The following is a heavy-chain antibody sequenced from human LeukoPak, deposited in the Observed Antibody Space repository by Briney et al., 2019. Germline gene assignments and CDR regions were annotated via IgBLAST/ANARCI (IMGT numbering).Heavy chain of an antibody. V-gene: IGHV3-33*01. CDR2: IWYDGSNK. CDR3: ARGGLHYYDSSGLYY. D-gene: IGHD3-22*01. J-gene: IGHJ4*02. Sequence: GGSLRLSCAASVYTFRIHGMHGVRQARGKGMVWGTDIWYDGSNKYSANSVKGRFTISRDNSKNTLYLQMNSLRAEDTAVYYCARGGLHYYDSSGLYYWGQGTLVTVSS. CDR1: VYTFRIHG.